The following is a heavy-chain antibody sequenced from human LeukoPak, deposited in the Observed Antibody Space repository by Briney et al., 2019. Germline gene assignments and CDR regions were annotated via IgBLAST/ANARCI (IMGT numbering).Heavy chain of an antibody. V-gene: IGHV3-15*01. CDR1: GFTFSSAW. Sequence: GGSLRLSCAASGFTFSSAWMTWVRQAPGKGLEWVGRVRSKADGGTTDYAAPAKGRFTISRDDSKNTVHLQMNSLKTEDTAVYYCTTVRPGTSGYSYWGQGTLVTVSS. CDR3: TTVRPGTSGYSY. J-gene: IGHJ4*02. D-gene: IGHD3-22*01. CDR2: VRSKADGGTT.